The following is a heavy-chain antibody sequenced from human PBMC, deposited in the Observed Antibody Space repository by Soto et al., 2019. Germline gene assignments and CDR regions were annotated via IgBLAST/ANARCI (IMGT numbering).Heavy chain of an antibody. CDR3: AIYGGNSVYCDY. J-gene: IGHJ4*02. CDR2: IYYSGST. D-gene: IGHD4-17*01. Sequence: QVQLQESGPGLVKPSQTLSLTCTVSGGSISSGDYYWSWIRQPPGKGLEWIGYIYYSGSTYYNPSLKRRVTISVDTSKNQCSLMLSSVTAADTAVYCCAIYGGNSVYCDYWGQGTLVTVSS. CDR1: GGSISSGDYY. V-gene: IGHV4-30-4*01.